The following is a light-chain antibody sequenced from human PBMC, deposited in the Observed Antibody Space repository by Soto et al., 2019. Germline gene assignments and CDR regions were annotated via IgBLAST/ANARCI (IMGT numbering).Light chain of an antibody. J-gene: IGKJ1*01. CDR3: QEYGSSPTR. V-gene: IGKV3-20*01. CDR2: GAS. CDR1: QSVSSSY. Sequence: ESVLTQSPGTLSLSPGERATLSCRASQSVSSSYLAWYQQKPGQTPRLLIYGASSRATGIPDRFSGSGSGTDFTLTISGLEPEDFAVYYCQEYGSSPTRFGPGPKVDIK.